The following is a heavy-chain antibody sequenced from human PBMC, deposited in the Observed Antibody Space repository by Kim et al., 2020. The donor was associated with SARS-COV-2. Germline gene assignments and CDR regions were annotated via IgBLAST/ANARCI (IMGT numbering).Heavy chain of an antibody. V-gene: IGHV4-34*01. Sequence: SETLSLTCAVYGGSFSGYYWSWIRQSPGKGLEWIGEINHSGSTNYNPSLKSRVTISVDTSKNQFSLKLSSVTAADTAVYYCASPNKRVYSSNWYGGGWFDPWGQGTLVTVSS. D-gene: IGHD6-13*01. CDR1: GGSFSGYY. J-gene: IGHJ5*02. CDR2: INHSGST. CDR3: ASPNKRVYSSNWYGGGWFDP.